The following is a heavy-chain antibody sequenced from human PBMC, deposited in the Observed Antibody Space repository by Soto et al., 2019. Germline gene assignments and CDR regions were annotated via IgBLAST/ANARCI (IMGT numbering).Heavy chain of an antibody. Sequence: QMQLVQSGAKVKKPGSSVKISCKASGGTFGNLGISWLRQAPGQGLEWMGGTIPIFDTPHYAEKFRDRVTITADATTTAYLELTSLTSADTATYYCARDREDGSGTKYNWFDSWGQGTLVTVSS. CDR1: GGTFGNLG. CDR3: ARDREDGSGTKYNWFDS. CDR2: TIPIFDTP. D-gene: IGHD3-10*01. V-gene: IGHV1-69*01. J-gene: IGHJ5*01.